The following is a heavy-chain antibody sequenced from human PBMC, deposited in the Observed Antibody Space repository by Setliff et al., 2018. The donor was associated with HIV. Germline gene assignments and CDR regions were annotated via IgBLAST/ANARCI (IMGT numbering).Heavy chain of an antibody. D-gene: IGHD3-22*01. V-gene: IGHV2-5*02. CDR2: IYWDDDK. J-gene: IGHJ3*02. Sequence: SGPMLVNPTPTLTLTCTLSGFSVSSNGVGVGWIRQPPGKALEWLALIYWDDDKRYSPSLRSRLTITRDTSRNQVVLTMTNMDPVDTATYYCVHTRGVSTGYYYNDAFDIWGQGTMVTVSS. CDR3: VHTRGVSTGYYYNDAFDI. CDR1: GFSVSSNGVG.